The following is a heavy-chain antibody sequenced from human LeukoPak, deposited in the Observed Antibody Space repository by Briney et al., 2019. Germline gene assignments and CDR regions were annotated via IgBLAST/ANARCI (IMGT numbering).Heavy chain of an antibody. D-gene: IGHD6-19*01. V-gene: IGHV3-30*02. CDR1: GFTFSSYG. Sequence: GGSLRLSCAASGFTFSSYGMHWVRQAPGKGLEWVAFIRYDGGNKYYADSVKGRFTISRDNSKNTLYLQMNSLRAEDTAVYYCAKDYNLGYSSGSGWFDPWGQGTLVTVSS. CDR3: AKDYNLGYSSGSGWFDP. J-gene: IGHJ5*02. CDR2: IRYDGGNK.